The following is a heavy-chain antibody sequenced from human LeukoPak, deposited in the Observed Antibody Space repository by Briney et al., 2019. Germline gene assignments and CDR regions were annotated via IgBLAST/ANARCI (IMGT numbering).Heavy chain of an antibody. J-gene: IGHJ4*02. CDR3: ARDLLEIAADSYFDY. CDR1: GFTFSSYG. D-gene: IGHD6-13*01. CDR2: ISTGSSYI. Sequence: GGTLRLSCAASGFTFSSYGMSWVRQAPGKGLEWVSSISTGSSYIYYADSVKGRCTISRENAKNSLYLQMNSLRAEDTAVYYCARDLLEIAADSYFDYWGQGTLVTVSS. V-gene: IGHV3-21*01.